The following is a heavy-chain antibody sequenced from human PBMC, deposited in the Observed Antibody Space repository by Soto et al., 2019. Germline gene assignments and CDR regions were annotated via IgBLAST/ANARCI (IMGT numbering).Heavy chain of an antibody. J-gene: IGHJ6*02. Sequence: SETLSLTCTVSGGSISSGCYYWSWIRQHPGKGLEWIGYIYYSGSTYYNPSLKSRVTISVDTSKNQFSLKLSSVTAADTAVYYCARTTYYYGSGSYWADYYYGMDVWGQGTTVTVSS. CDR3: ARTTYYYGSGSYWADYYYGMDV. D-gene: IGHD3-10*01. CDR1: GGSISSGCYY. V-gene: IGHV4-31*03. CDR2: IYYSGST.